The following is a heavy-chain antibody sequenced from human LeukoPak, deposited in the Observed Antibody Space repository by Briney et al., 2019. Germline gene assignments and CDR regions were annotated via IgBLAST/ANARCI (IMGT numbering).Heavy chain of an antibody. D-gene: IGHD3-22*01. CDR3: ASPGAYYYDSSGLDY. V-gene: IGHV3-7*01. CDR1: GFTFSSYW. J-gene: IGHJ4*02. Sequence: GWSLRLSCAASGFTFSSYWMSWARQAPGKGLEWVANIKQDGSEKYYVDSVKGRFTISRDNAKNSLYLQMNSLRAEDTAVYYCASPGAYYYDSSGLDYRGQGTLVTVSS. CDR2: IKQDGSEK.